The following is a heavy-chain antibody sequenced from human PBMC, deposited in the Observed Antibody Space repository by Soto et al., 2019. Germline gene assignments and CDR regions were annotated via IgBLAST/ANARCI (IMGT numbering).Heavy chain of an antibody. CDR2: IIPIFGTA. V-gene: IGHV1-69*13. D-gene: IGHD3-9*01. CDR3: ARKFPNPHYDILTGYRYGMDV. J-gene: IGHJ6*02. Sequence: GASVKVSCKASGGTFSSYAISWVRQAPGQGLEWMGGIIPIFGTANYAQKFQGRVTITADESTSTAYMELSSLRSEDTAVYYCARKFPNPHYDILTGYRYGMDVWGQGTTVTVSS. CDR1: GGTFSSYA.